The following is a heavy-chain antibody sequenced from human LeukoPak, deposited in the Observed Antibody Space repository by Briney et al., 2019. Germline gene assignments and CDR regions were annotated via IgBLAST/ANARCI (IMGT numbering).Heavy chain of an antibody. J-gene: IGHJ5*02. Sequence: SQTLSLTCTVSGGSISSGSYYWSWIRQPAGKGLEWIGRIYTSGSTNYNPSLKSRVTISVDTSKNQFSLKLSSVTAADTAVYYCASSVVPAAIGLFDNWFDPRGQGTLVTVSS. V-gene: IGHV4-61*02. CDR3: ASSVVPAAIGLFDNWFDP. CDR1: GGSISSGSYY. CDR2: IYTSGST. D-gene: IGHD2-2*01.